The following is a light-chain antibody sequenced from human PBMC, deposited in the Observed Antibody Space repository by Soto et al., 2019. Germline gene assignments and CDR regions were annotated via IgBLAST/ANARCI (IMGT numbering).Light chain of an antibody. CDR2: AAS. Sequence: DIQMTQSPSSLSASVGDRVTITCRASQSISSYLNWYQQKPGKAPKLLIYAASSLQSGVPSRFSGSGSGTEFTLTISSLQPEDFATYSCQQYYISWSFGQGTKV. CDR3: QQYYISWS. CDR1: QSISSY. J-gene: IGKJ1*01. V-gene: IGKV1-39*01.